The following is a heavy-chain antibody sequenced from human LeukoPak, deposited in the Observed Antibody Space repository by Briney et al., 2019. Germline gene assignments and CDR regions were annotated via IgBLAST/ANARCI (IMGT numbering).Heavy chain of an antibody. CDR1: GYSFTSYG. J-gene: IGHJ4*02. CDR2: ISTYSGNR. CDR3: ARGRAAADDFDY. D-gene: IGHD6-13*01. Sequence: ASVKVSCKAFGYSFTSYGINWVRQAPGQGLEWMGWISTYSGNRKYGQKFQGRVTMTRDTSTGTAYMQLRSLTSDDTAMYYCARGRAAADDFDYWGQGTLVTVSS. V-gene: IGHV1-18*04.